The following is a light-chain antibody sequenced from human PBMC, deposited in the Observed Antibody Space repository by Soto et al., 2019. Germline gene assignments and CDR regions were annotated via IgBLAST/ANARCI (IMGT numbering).Light chain of an antibody. CDR2: DVS. V-gene: IGLV2-14*01. CDR3: SSYTSSSTLGV. CDR1: SSDVGGYNY. Sequence: QSVLTQPASVSGSPGQSITISCTGTSSDVGGYNYVSWYQQHLGKAPKLMIYDVSNRPSGVSNRFSGSKSGNTASLTISGVQAEDEADYYCSSYTSSSTLGVFGTGTKLTVL. J-gene: IGLJ1*01.